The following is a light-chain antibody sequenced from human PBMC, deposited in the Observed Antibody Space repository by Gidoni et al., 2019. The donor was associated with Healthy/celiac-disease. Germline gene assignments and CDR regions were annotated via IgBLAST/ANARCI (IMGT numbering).Light chain of an antibody. V-gene: IGLV3-1*01. CDR2: QDS. CDR1: KLGDKY. CDR3: QAWDRSTPVV. J-gene: IGLJ2*01. Sequence: SYELTQPPSVSVSPGQTASITCSGDKLGDKYACWYQQKPGQSPVLVIYQDSKRPSGIPERVSGSNSGNTATLTISGTQAMDEADYYCQAWDRSTPVVFGGGTKLTVL.